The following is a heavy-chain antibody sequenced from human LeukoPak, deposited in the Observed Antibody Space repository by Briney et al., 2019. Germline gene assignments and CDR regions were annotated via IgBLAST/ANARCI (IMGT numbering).Heavy chain of an antibody. CDR3: AIPAMGSLFDY. CDR2: INPSGGST. CDR1: GYTFTSYY. J-gene: IGHJ4*02. V-gene: IGHV1-46*01. Sequence: ASVKVSCKASGYTFTSYYMHGVRQAPGQGLEWMGIINPSGGSTSYAQKFQGRVTMTRDTSTSTVYMELSSLRSEDTAVYYCAIPAMGSLFDYWGQGTLVTVSS. D-gene: IGHD5-18*01.